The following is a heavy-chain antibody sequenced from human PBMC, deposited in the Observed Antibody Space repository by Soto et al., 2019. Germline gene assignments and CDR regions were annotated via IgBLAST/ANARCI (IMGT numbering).Heavy chain of an antibody. CDR3: ARLRTTFDI. CDR1: NGSISSHY. V-gene: IGHV4-59*11. D-gene: IGHD3-10*01. CDR2: IYSSGST. J-gene: IGHJ3*02. Sequence: QEQLQESGPGLVKPSETLSLTCTVSNGSISSHYWSWIRQPPGKGLEWIGYIYSSGSTIYSPSLKSRVTISVDTYKNQFSLKLSSVTAADTAVYYCARLRTTFDIWGQGTLVTVSS.